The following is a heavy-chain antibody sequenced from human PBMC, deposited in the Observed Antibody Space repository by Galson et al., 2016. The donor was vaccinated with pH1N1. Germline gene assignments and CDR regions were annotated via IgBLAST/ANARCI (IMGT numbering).Heavy chain of an antibody. CDR3: ARPDYVDVDLKDWYFNL. CDR1: DGSVGSNFYH. D-gene: IGHD3-10*02. V-gene: IGHV4-39*01. CDR2: IYHDADT. Sequence: ETLSLTCTVSDGSVGSNFYHLAWIRQPPGKGLEWIATIYHDADTYTNLSVKGRVTMSVDTSKKQVSLKLSSVTAADTAVYYCARPDYVDVDLKDWYFNLWGRGTLVTVSS. J-gene: IGHJ2*01.